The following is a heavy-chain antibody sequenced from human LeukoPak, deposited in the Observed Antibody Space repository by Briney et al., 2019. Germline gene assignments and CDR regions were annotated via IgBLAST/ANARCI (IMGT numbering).Heavy chain of an antibody. J-gene: IGHJ4*02. CDR2: ISGSGGSR. CDR1: GFTFSSYV. Sequence: GGSLRLSCAASGFTFSSYVMSWVRQAPGKGLEWVSGISGSGGSRYYADSVKGRFTISRDKSKNALYLQMNRLRAEDTAVYYCAKSSYYDILTGYAGVWGQGTLVTVSS. CDR3: AKSSYYDILTGYAGV. V-gene: IGHV3-23*01. D-gene: IGHD3-9*01.